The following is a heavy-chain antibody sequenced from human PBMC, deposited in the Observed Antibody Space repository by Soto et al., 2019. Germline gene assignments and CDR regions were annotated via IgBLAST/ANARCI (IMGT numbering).Heavy chain of an antibody. J-gene: IGHJ3*02. D-gene: IGHD6-13*01. V-gene: IGHV1-18*01. Sequence: QVPLVQSGPEVKKPGASVKVSCKAAGYTFTNYGITWVRQAPGQGLEWMGWIITYSGNTNYAQKLQDSVSLTADTSTSTAYRELRSLSSDDTAVYYCARIPGYSTTWYYAFDIWGQGTLVTVSS. CDR2: IITYSGNT. CDR3: ARIPGYSTTWYYAFDI. CDR1: GYTFTNYG.